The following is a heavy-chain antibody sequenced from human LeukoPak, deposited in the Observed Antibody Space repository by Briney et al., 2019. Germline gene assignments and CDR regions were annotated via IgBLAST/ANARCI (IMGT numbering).Heavy chain of an antibody. Sequence: GGSLRLSCVASGFTFTNHEMNWVRQAPGKGLEWVSYITTSGSTIYYADSVKGRFTISRDNAKNSLYLQMNSLRAEDKAVYYCARGLTTGGQGTLVTVSS. D-gene: IGHD4-11*01. CDR3: ARGLTT. CDR1: GFTFTNHE. CDR2: ITTSGSTI. V-gene: IGHV3-48*03. J-gene: IGHJ4*02.